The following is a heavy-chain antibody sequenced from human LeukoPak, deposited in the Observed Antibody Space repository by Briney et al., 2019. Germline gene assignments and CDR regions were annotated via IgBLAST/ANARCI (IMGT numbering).Heavy chain of an antibody. CDR2: TYYRSKWYN. V-gene: IGHV6-1*01. CDR3: ARDALEYSSGWYWFDP. D-gene: IGHD6-19*01. J-gene: IGHJ5*02. CDR1: GDSVSSNSAA. Sequence: SQTLSLTCAISGDSVSSNSAAWNWIRQSPPRGLEWLGRTYYRSKWYNDYAVSVKSRITINPDTSKNQFSLQLNSVTPEDTAVYYCARDALEYSSGWYWFDPWGQGTLVTVSS.